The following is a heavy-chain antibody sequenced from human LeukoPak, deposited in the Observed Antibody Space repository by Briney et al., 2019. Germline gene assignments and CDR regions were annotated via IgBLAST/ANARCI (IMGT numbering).Heavy chain of an antibody. CDR2: IKQDGSEK. CDR3: ARERYSSGWYIIDP. D-gene: IGHD6-19*01. V-gene: IGHV3-7*03. CDR1: GFTFSSYW. J-gene: IGHJ5*02. Sequence: EGSLRLSCAASGFTFSSYWMSWVRQAPGKGLEWVANIKQDGSEKYYVDSVKGRFTISRDNAKNSLYLQMNSLRAEDTAVYYCARERYSSGWYIIDPWGQGTLVTVSS.